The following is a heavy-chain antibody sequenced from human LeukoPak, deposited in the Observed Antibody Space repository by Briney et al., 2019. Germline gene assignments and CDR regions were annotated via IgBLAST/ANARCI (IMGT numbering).Heavy chain of an antibody. CDR3: GRGGNGIDI. V-gene: IGHV3-74*01. D-gene: IGHD2-8*01. Sequence: GGSLRLSCAASGFTFSKDDFDWVRQDPGKGLVWVSRINSDESNTNSYADSVKGRFIISRDNAKNTLYLQMNSLRAEDTAVYFCGRGGNGIDIWGQGTTVIVSS. J-gene: IGHJ3*02. CDR1: GFTFSKDD. CDR2: INSDESNT.